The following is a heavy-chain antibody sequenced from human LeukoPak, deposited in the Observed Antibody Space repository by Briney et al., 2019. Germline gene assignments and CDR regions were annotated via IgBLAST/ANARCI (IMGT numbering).Heavy chain of an antibody. CDR2: ISSGGNYI. D-gene: IGHD3-22*01. CDR1: GFTFSSYS. Sequence: GGSLRLSCAASGFTFSSYSRNWVPQAPGKGLEWVSSISSGGNYIYYAESTKGRFTIYRDNAKNSLYLQMNSMRAEDTAVYCCARDGYYDSSNDFDYWGQGTLVTVSS. V-gene: IGHV3-21*01. J-gene: IGHJ4*02. CDR3: ARDGYYDSSNDFDY.